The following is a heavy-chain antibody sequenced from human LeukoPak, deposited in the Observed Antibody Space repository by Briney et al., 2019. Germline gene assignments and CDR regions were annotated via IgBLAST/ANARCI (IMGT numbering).Heavy chain of an antibody. CDR1: GGSISIYY. V-gene: IGHV4-59*01. CDR2: IYYSGST. J-gene: IGHJ6*03. Sequence: QASETLSLTCSVSGGSISIYYWSWIRQPPGKGLEWIGYIYYSGSTNYNPSLKSRVTISVDTSKNQFSLKLSSVTAADTAVYYCARERVDYYMDVWGKGTTVTVSS. CDR3: ARERVDYYMDV.